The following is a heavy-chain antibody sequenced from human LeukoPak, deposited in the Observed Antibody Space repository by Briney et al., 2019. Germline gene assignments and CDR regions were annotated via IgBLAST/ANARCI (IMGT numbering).Heavy chain of an antibody. D-gene: IGHD6-19*01. Sequence: PGRSLRLSCAASGFTFSSYAIHWVRQAPGKGLEWVAIISYDGINRFYADSVKGRFTISRDNAKNSLYLQMNSLRDEDTAVYYCARGSSWSPRGTFDYWGQGTLVTVSS. CDR3: ARGSSWSPRGTFDY. J-gene: IGHJ4*02. V-gene: IGHV3-30*04. CDR1: GFTFSSYA. CDR2: ISYDGINR.